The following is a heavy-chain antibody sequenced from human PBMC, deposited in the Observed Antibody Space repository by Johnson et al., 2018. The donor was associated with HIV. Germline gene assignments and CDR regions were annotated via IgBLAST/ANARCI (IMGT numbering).Heavy chain of an antibody. D-gene: IGHD5-18*01. CDR1: GFTFSNYW. J-gene: IGHJ3*02. CDR3: AKSRGGYSYGYDAFDI. Sequence: VQLVESGGGVVRPGGSLRLSCAASGFTFSNYWMSWVRQAPGKGLEWVANIKEDGTNKNYGDSVKGRFTISRDNSKNMLFLQMNSLRTEDTALYYCAKSRGGYSYGYDAFDIWGQGTMVTV. CDR2: IKEDGTNK. V-gene: IGHV3-7*02.